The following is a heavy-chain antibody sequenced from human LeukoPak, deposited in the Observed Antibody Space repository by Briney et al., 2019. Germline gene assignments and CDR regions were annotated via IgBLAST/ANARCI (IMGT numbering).Heavy chain of an antibody. CDR1: GGSISSGSYY. Sequence: SETLSLTCTVSGGSISSGSYYWSWIRQPAGKGLEWIGRIYTSGSTNYNPSLKSRVTISVDTSKNQFSLKLSSVTAADTAVYYCARGERMWFGELTRYYYYYMGVWGKGTTVTISS. CDR3: ARGERMWFGELTRYYYYYMGV. D-gene: IGHD3-10*01. CDR2: IYTSGST. V-gene: IGHV4-61*02. J-gene: IGHJ6*03.